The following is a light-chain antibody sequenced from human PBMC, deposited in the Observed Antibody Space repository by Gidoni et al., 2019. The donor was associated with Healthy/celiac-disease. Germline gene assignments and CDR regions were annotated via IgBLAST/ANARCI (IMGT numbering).Light chain of an antibody. V-gene: IGKV3-20*01. CDR2: GAS. CDR1: QSVSSSY. Sequence: EIVLTPSPGTLSLSPGERATLSCRASQSVSSSYLAWYQQKPGQAPRLLIYGASSRATGIPDRFSGSGSGTDFTLTISRLEPEDFAVYYCQQYGSSPPWTFGQGTKVGIK. J-gene: IGKJ1*01. CDR3: QQYGSSPPWT.